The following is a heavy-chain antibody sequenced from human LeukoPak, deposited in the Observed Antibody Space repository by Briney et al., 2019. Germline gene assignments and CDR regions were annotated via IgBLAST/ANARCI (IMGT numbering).Heavy chain of an antibody. CDR3: ARHRALAAAGTWGY. J-gene: IGHJ4*02. D-gene: IGHD6-13*01. CDR2: IYYSGST. V-gene: IGHV4-39*01. Sequence: TSESLSLTCTVSGGSISSSSYYWGWIRQPPGKGLEWIGSIYYSGSTYYNPSLKSRVTISVDTSKNQFSLKLSSVTAADTAVYYCARHRALAAAGTWGYWGQGTLVTVSS. CDR1: GGSISSSSYY.